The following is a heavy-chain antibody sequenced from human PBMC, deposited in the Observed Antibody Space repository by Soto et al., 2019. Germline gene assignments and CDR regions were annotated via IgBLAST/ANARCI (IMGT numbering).Heavy chain of an antibody. V-gene: IGHV1-18*01. D-gene: IGHD2-15*01. CDR1: GYTFTSYG. CDR3: ARREVGYCSGGSCQGFDP. CDR2: ISAYNGNT. Sequence: QVPLVQSGAEVKKPGASVKVSCKASGYTFTSYGISWVRQAPGQGLEWMGWISAYNGNTNYAQKLKGRVTMTTDTSTSTAYMELRSLRSDDTAVYYCARREVGYCSGGSCQGFDPWGQGTLVTVSS. J-gene: IGHJ5*02.